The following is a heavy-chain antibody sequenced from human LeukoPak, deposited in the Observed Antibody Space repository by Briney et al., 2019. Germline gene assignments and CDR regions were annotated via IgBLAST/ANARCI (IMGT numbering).Heavy chain of an antibody. CDR2: ISSSGDIT. V-gene: IGHV3-23*01. D-gene: IGHD3-22*01. CDR3: AKRDTSGYYYFDY. CDR1: GIAFSSNA. J-gene: IGHJ4*02. Sequence: PGGSLRLSCAASGIAFSSNAMSWVRQTPGKGLEWGSSISSSGDITSYADSVKGRFTISRDKAKNTLYLQMNSLRAEDTAVYYCAKRDTSGYYYFDYWGQGTLVTVSS.